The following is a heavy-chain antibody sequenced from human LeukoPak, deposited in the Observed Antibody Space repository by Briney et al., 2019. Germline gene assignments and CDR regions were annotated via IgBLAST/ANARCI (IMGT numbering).Heavy chain of an antibody. V-gene: IGHV3-23*01. CDR3: AKHRGSYGYFYFDY. Sequence: GSPRLSCAASGFTFSSYAMSWVRQAPGKGLEWVSGISGSGSSTYYADSVKGRFTISRDSSENTVYLHMNSLRAEDTAVYYCAKHRGSYGYFYFDYWGQGTLVTVSS. D-gene: IGHD5-18*01. J-gene: IGHJ4*02. CDR2: ISGSGSST. CDR1: GFTFSSYA.